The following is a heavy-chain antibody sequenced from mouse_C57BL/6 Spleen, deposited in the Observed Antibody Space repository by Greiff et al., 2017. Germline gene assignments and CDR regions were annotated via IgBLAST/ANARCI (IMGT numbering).Heavy chain of an antibody. J-gene: IGHJ1*03. CDR3: AREGDYGYWYFDV. CDR1: GYTFTSYT. CDR2: INPSSGYT. Sequence: QVQLQQSGAELARPGASVKMSCKASGYTFTSYTMHWVKQRPGQGLEWIGYINPSSGYTKYNQKFKDKATLTADKSSSTAYMQLSSLTSEDSAVYYCAREGDYGYWYFDVWGTGTTVTVSS. D-gene: IGHD2-4*01. V-gene: IGHV1-4*01.